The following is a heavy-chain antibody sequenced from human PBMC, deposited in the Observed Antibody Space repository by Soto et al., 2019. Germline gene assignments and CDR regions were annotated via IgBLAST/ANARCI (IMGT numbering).Heavy chain of an antibody. J-gene: IGHJ5*02. D-gene: IGHD6-13*01. CDR3: ARDNSSSWYGQTNWFDP. CDR2: IWYDGSNK. Sequence: SLRLSCAAYGFTFSSYGMHWVRQAPGKGLEWVAVIWYDGSNKYYADSVKGRFTISRDNSKNTLYLQMNSLRAEDTAVYYCARDNSSSWYGQTNWFDPWGQGTLVTVSS. CDR1: GFTFSSYG. V-gene: IGHV3-33*08.